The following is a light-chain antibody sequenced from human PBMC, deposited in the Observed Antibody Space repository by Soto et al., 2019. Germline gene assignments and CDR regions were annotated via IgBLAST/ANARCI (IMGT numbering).Light chain of an antibody. CDR1: QSISRW. J-gene: IGKJ4*01. Sequence: DIQMTQSPSTLSASVGDRVTITCRASQSISRWLAWYQQKPGKAPQALIYDASSLESGVPSRFSGSGSGTEFTLTISSLQAEDVAVYYCQQYYSTLTFGGGTKVDIK. V-gene: IGKV1-5*01. CDR2: DAS. CDR3: QQYYSTLT.